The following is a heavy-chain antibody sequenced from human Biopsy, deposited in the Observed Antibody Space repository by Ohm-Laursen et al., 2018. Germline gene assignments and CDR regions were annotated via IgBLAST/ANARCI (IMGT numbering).Heavy chain of an antibody. Sequence: SVKVSCNTSGGPFNNHAFSWVRQAPGQGLEWLGRIVPILGTVNYAQRFQGRVALTADKSTGTAYMELNRLISDDTAVYYCARDTKWLASGPIDYWGQGALVTVSS. J-gene: IGHJ4*02. D-gene: IGHD3-22*01. V-gene: IGHV1-69*04. CDR1: GGPFNNHA. CDR3: ARDTKWLASGPIDY. CDR2: IVPILGTV.